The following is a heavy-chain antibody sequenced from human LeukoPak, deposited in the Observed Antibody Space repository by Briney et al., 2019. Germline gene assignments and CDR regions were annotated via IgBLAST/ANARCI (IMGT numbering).Heavy chain of an antibody. V-gene: IGHV4-39*01. J-gene: IGHJ4*02. CDR2: IYYSGST. CDR1: GGSLSSRSHY. CDR3: AKVHDYTLDY. D-gene: IGHD4-11*01. Sequence: SETLSLTCTVSGGSLSSRSHYWGWIRQPPGQGLEWIGSIYYSGSTYYNPSLKSRVTISVDTSKNQFSLKLSSVTAADTAVYYCAKVHDYTLDYWGQGALVTVSS.